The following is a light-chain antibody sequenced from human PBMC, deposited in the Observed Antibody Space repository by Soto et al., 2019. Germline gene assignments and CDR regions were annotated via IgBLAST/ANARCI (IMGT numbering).Light chain of an antibody. Sequence: EIVLTQSPATLSLSPGERATLSCRASQSVSSYLAWYQQKPGQAPRLLIYDASNSATGIPARFSGSGSGTDFTLTISSLVPEDFAVYYCQQRSNWPPEVTFGPGTKVDIK. V-gene: IGKV3-11*01. CDR1: QSVSSY. CDR3: QQRSNWPPEVT. CDR2: DAS. J-gene: IGKJ3*01.